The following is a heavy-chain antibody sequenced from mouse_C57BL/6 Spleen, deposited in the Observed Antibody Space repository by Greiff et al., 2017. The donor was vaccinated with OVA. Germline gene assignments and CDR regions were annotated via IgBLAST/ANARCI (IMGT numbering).Heavy chain of an antibody. CDR2: IDPETGGT. J-gene: IGHJ2*01. V-gene: IGHV1-15*01. CDR1: GYTFTDYE. D-gene: IGHD1-1*01. Sequence: QVQLQQSGAELVRPGASVTLSCKASGYTFTDYEMHWVKQTPVHGLEWIGAIDPETGGTAYNQKFKGKAILTADKSSSTAYMELRSLTSEDSAVYYCTRRYYGSSPWYFDYWGQGTTLTVSS. CDR3: TRRYYGSSPWYFDY.